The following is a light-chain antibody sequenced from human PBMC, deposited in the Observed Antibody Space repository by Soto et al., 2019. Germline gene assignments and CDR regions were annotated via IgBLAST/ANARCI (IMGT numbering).Light chain of an antibody. V-gene: IGLV2-11*01. Sequence: QSAPTQPRSVSGSPGQSVTISCTGTRSDVGGYNYVSWYQQHPGKAPKLMIYDVNNRPSGVPDRFSGSKSGNTASLTISGLQAEDEADYYCCSYAGSYTLFGGGTKVTVL. CDR2: DVN. CDR3: CSYAGSYTL. J-gene: IGLJ2*01. CDR1: RSDVGGYNY.